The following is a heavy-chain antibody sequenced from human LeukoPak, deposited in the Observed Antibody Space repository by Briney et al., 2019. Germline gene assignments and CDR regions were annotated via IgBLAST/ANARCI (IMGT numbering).Heavy chain of an antibody. CDR2: INPSNSYS. J-gene: IGHJ4*02. CDR3: ARGGWLDDF. Sequence: PGASLQISCKGSGYIFTSYWISWVRPMPGKGLEWMGRINPSNSYSNYNPSFQGHVTFSVDKSIATAYLQWATLKASDTAMYYCARGGWLDDFWGQGTLVTVSS. D-gene: IGHD6-19*01. V-gene: IGHV5-10-1*01. CDR1: GYIFTSYW.